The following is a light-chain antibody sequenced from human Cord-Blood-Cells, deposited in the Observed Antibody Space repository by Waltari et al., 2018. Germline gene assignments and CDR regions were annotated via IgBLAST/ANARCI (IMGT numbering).Light chain of an antibody. J-gene: IGLJ3*02. CDR3: SSYTSSSTLV. Sequence: QSALTQPASVSGSPGQSITISCTGTSSDVGGYNYVSCYQQHPGKAPKLMSYDGSNRPSGVFNRFSGSKSGNTASLTISGLQAEDEADYYCSSYTSSSTLVFGGGTKLTVL. V-gene: IGLV2-14*01. CDR1: SSDVGGYNY. CDR2: DGS.